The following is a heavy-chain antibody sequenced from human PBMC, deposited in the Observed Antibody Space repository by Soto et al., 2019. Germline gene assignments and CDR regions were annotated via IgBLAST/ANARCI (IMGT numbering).Heavy chain of an antibody. V-gene: IGHV1-24*01. CDR2: FDPEDGET. J-gene: IGHJ3*02. D-gene: IGHD3-22*01. CDR3: ATDMLWYYYDSSGYSHDAFDI. CDR1: GYTLTELS. Sequence: ASVKVSCKVSGYTLTELSMHWVRQAPGKGLEWMGGFDPEDGETIYAQKFQGRVTMTEDTSTDTAYMELSSLRSEDAAVYYCATDMLWYYYDSSGYSHDAFDIWGHGTMVTVSS.